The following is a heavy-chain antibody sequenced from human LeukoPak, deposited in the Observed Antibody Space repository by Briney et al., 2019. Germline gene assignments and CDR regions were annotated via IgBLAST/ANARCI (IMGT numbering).Heavy chain of an antibody. CDR1: GFTFSSYW. J-gene: IGHJ4*02. CDR3: ARGTHVVPVSLFDY. CDR2: IKQDGSEK. D-gene: IGHD2-2*01. V-gene: IGHV3-7*01. Sequence: GGSLRLSCAASGFTFSSYWMSWVRQAPGKGLEWVANIKQDGSEKYYVDSVKGRFTISRDNAKNSLYLQMNSLRAEDTAVYYCARGTHVVPVSLFDYWGQGALVTVSS.